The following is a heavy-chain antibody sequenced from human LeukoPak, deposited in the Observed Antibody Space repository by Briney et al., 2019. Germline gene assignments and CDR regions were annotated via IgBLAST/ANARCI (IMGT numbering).Heavy chain of an antibody. CDR3: APAGLGRTDYFDY. V-gene: IGHV3-21*01. D-gene: IGHD2-15*01. CDR2: ISSGSTYI. Sequence: PGGSLRLSCAASGFTFSSYSMNWVRQAPGKGLEWVSSISSGSTYIYYADSVKGRFTISRDNAKNSLYLQMNSLRAEDTAVYYCAPAGLGRTDYFDYWGQGTLVTVSS. CDR1: GFTFSSYS. J-gene: IGHJ4*02.